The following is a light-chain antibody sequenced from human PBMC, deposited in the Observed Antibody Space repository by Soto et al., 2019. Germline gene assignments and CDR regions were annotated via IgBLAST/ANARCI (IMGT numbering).Light chain of an antibody. CDR1: QSVSSN. CDR2: GAS. J-gene: IGKJ5*01. CDR3: QQYNGWPIT. Sequence: EIVMTQSPATLSLSPGERATLSCRASQSVSSNLAWYQQKPGQAPRLLIYGASTRATGIPARFSGSGSGTEFTLTISSLKSEDFEVYYCQQYNGWPITFGQGTRLEIK. V-gene: IGKV3-15*01.